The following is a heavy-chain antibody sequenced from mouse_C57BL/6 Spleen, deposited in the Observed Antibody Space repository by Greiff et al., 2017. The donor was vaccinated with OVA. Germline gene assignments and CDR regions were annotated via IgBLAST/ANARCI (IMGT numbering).Heavy chain of an antibody. V-gene: IGHV5-15*01. CDR2: ISNLAYSI. D-gene: IGHD1-1*01. Sequence: VQLQQSGGGLVQPGGSLKLSCAASGFTFSDYGMAWVRQAPRKGPEWVAFISNLAYSIYYADTVTGRFTISRENAKNTLYLEMSSLRSEDTAMYYCARVYGSSYFDYWGQGTTLTVSS. CDR1: GFTFSDYG. CDR3: ARVYGSSYFDY. J-gene: IGHJ2*01.